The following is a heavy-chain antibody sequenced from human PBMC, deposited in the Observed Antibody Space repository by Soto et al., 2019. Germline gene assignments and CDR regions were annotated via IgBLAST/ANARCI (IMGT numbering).Heavy chain of an antibody. Sequence: PSETLSLTCAVSGGSISSGGYSWSWIRQPPGKGLEWIGYIYHSGSTYYNPSLKSRVTISVDRSKNQFSLKLSSVTAADTAVYYCARGAFPGNYYIWSLNYWGQGTLVTVSS. CDR2: IYHSGST. J-gene: IGHJ4*02. CDR1: GGSISSGGYS. V-gene: IGHV4-30-2*01. CDR3: ARGAFPGNYYIWSLNY. D-gene: IGHD3-10*01.